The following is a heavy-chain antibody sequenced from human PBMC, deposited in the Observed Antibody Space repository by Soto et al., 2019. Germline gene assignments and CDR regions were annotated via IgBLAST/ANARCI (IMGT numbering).Heavy chain of an antibody. D-gene: IGHD3-9*01. V-gene: IGHV3-30-3*01. CDR3: ARGVGRYFDWLLEVAFDI. CDR1: GFTFSSYA. CDR2: ISYDGSNK. J-gene: IGHJ3*02. Sequence: GGSLRLSCAASGFTFSSYAMHWVRQAPGKGLEWVAVISYDGSNKYYADSVKGRFTISRDNSKNTLYLQMNSLRAEDTAVYYCARGVGRYFDWLLEVAFDIWGQGTMVTVSS.